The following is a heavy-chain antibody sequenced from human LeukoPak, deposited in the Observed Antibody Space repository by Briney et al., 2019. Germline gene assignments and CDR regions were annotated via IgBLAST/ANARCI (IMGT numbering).Heavy chain of an antibody. CDR2: ISYDGSNK. D-gene: IGHD3-22*01. Sequence: GGSLRLSCAASGFTFSSYAMHWVRQASGKGLEWVAVISYDGSNKYYADSVKGRFTISRDNSKNTLYLQMNSLRAEDTAVYYCARGKAYYYDSSGFDYWGQGTLVTVSS. V-gene: IGHV3-30-3*01. CDR3: ARGKAYYYDSSGFDY. CDR1: GFTFSSYA. J-gene: IGHJ4*02.